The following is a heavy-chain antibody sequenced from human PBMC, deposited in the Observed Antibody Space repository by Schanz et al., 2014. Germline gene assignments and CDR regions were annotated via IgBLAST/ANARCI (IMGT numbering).Heavy chain of an antibody. CDR3: AREVGLYDRGWFDP. CDR1: GGTFSSYT. V-gene: IGHV1-69*08. Sequence: QVQLVQSGAEVKKPGSSVKVSCTASGGTFSSYTISWIRQAPGQGLEWMGRIIPVLATADYAQKFQGRVTITADKSTSTAYMELSSLRYEDTAVYYCAREVGLYDRGWFDPWGQGTLVTVSS. J-gene: IGHJ5*02. D-gene: IGHD3-22*01. CDR2: IIPVLATA.